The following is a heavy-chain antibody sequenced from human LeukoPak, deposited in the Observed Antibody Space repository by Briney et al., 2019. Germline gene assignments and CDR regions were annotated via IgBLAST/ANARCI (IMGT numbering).Heavy chain of an antibody. D-gene: IGHD2-15*01. Sequence: GGSLRLSCAASGFTFSSYAMSWVRQAPGKGLEWVSAISGSGGSTYYADSVKGRFTISRDNSKNTLYLHVNSLRADDTAVYYCARGGFCSGADCRGSFDYWGQGALVTVSS. J-gene: IGHJ4*02. CDR3: ARGGFCSGADCRGSFDY. V-gene: IGHV3-23*01. CDR2: ISGSGGST. CDR1: GFTFSSYA.